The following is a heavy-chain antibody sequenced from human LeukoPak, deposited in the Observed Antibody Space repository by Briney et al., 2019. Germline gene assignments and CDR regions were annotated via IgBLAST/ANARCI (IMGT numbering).Heavy chain of an antibody. Sequence: PSETLSLTCTVSDGSITNYDWSWVRQPPGKGLEFIGHVHYSGTTNYNPSLRSRVTISIDTSKQHFFLKLKSVTAADTAVYYCARDYGDFRVEGRYFHSWGQGTLVTVSS. CDR2: VHYSGTT. J-gene: IGHJ4*02. CDR3: ARDYGDFRVEGRYFHS. CDR1: DGSITNYD. V-gene: IGHV4-59*01. D-gene: IGHD4-17*01.